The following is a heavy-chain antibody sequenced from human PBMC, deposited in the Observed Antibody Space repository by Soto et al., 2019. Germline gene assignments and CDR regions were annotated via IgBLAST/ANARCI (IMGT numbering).Heavy chain of an antibody. J-gene: IGHJ6*02. CDR1: GGSISSSNW. V-gene: IGHV4-4*02. CDR3: ARVQDFWSGYYYYYYGMDV. Sequence: SETLSLTCAVSGGSISSSNWWSWVRQPPGKGLEWIGEIYHSGSTNYNPSLKSRVTISVDKSKNQFSLKLSSVTAADTAVYYCARVQDFWSGYYYYYYGMDVWGQGTTVTASS. D-gene: IGHD3-3*01. CDR2: IYHSGST.